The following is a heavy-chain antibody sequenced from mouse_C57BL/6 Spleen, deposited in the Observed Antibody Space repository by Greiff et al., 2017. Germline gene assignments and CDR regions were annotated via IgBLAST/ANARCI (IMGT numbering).Heavy chain of an antibody. J-gene: IGHJ4*01. V-gene: IGHV5-17*01. CDR1: GFTFSDYG. CDR2: ISSGSSTI. D-gene: IGHD2-5*01. Sequence: EVKVVESGGGLVKPGGSLKLSCAASGFTFSDYGMHWVRQAPEKGLEWVAYISSGSSTIYYADTVKGRFTISRDNANNTLFLQMTSLRSEDTAMYYCARSSKDAMDYWGQGTSVTVSS. CDR3: ARSSKDAMDY.